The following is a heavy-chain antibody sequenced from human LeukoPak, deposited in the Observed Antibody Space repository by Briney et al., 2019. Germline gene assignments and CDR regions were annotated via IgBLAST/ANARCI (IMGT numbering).Heavy chain of an antibody. J-gene: IGHJ3*02. CDR3: ARGPGAFDI. CDR1: GFMFSSYW. V-gene: IGHV3-74*01. Sequence: GGSLRLSCVASGFMFSSYWMNWVRQAPGKGLVWVSRINSDGSSTSYADSVKGRFAISRDNAKNTLFLQMNSLRAEDTAVYYCARGPGAFDIWGQGTMVTVSS. CDR2: INSDGSST. D-gene: IGHD2-2*01.